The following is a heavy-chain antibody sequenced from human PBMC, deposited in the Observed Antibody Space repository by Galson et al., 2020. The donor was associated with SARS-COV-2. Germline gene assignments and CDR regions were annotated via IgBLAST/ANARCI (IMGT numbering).Heavy chain of an antibody. Sequence: SATLSLTCAVSGASVRSGGYSWSWIRQPPGKGLEYIGCVEYTLTTNYNPSLESRVEISLDTSKNQFSLTLKSVTAADTAMYYCARVNWEHYYDSRGYPDFWGPGTLVTVSS. V-gene: IGHV4-30-4*07. CDR3: ARVNWEHYYDSRGYPDF. J-gene: IGHJ4*02. D-gene: IGHD3-22*01. CDR1: GASVRSGGYS. CDR2: VEYTLTT.